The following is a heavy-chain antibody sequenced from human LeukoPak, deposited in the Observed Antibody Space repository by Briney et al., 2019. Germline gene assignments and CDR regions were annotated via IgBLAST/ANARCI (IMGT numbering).Heavy chain of an antibody. CDR1: GGSISSYY. CDR2: IYYSGST. Sequence: SETLSLTCTVSGGSISSYYWSWIRQPPGKGLEWIGYIYYSGSTNYNPSLKSRVTISVDTSKNQFSLRLSSVTAADTAVYYCARLEVAGINDYWGQGTLVTVSS. V-gene: IGHV4-59*01. J-gene: IGHJ4*02. CDR3: ARLEVAGINDY. D-gene: IGHD6-19*01.